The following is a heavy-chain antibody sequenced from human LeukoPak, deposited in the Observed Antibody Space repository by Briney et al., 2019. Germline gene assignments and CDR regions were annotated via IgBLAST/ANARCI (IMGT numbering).Heavy chain of an antibody. J-gene: IGHJ3*01. CDR3: ARGRYSGFDL. Sequence: SQTLSLTCAISGDSVSTNSVAWNWIRQSPSRGLEWLGRTYYRSKWNNDYAVSVKSRITINPDTSENQFSLQLNSVTPDDTALYYCARGRYSGFDLWGQGTMVTVSS. D-gene: IGHD2-15*01. CDR1: GDSVSTNSVA. V-gene: IGHV6-1*01. CDR2: TYYRSKWNN.